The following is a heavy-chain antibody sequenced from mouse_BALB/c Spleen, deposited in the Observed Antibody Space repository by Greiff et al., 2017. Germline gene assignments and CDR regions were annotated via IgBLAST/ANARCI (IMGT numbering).Heavy chain of an antibody. V-gene: IGHV2-6-2*01. CDR1: GFSLTSYG. J-gene: IGHJ1*01. Sequence: QVQLQQSGPDLVAPSQSLSITCTVSGFSLTSYGVHWVRQPPGKGLEWLVVIWSDGSTTYNSALKSRLSISKDNSKSQVFLKMNSLQTDDTAMYYCARHARGDWYFDVWGAGTTVTVSS. CDR3: ARHARGDWYFDV. CDR2: IWSDGST.